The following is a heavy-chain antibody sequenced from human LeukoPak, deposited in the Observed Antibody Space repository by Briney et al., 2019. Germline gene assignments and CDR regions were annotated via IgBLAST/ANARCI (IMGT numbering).Heavy chain of an antibody. CDR2: IIPILGIA. CDR1: GGTFSSYT. J-gene: IGHJ5*02. Sequence: SEKVSCKASGGTFSSYTISWVRQAPGQGLEWMGRIIPILGIANYAQKFQGRVTITADKSTSTAYMELSSLRSEDTAVYYCARDYGDTAMVDLNWFDPWGQGTLVTVSS. CDR3: ARDYGDTAMVDLNWFDP. V-gene: IGHV1-69*04. D-gene: IGHD5-18*01.